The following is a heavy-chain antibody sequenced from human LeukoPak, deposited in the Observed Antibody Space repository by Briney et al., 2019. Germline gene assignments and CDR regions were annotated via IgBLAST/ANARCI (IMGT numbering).Heavy chain of an antibody. Sequence: GGSLRLSCAASGFTFSNYAMKWVRQAPGKGLEWVSVIDSSSSSSNIHYADSVKGRFTISRDNAKNSLYLQMNSLRAEDTAVYYCARDRLPYVLRFLAIFDYWGQGTLVTVSS. J-gene: IGHJ4*02. CDR2: IDSSSSSSNI. CDR1: GFTFSNYA. CDR3: ARDRLPYVLRFLAIFDY. D-gene: IGHD3-3*01. V-gene: IGHV3-21*01.